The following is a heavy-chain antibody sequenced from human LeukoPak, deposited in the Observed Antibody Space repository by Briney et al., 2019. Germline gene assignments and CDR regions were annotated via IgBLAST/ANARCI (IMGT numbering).Heavy chain of an antibody. CDR1: GGSISSHY. CDR2: IYYSGTT. D-gene: IGHD6-13*01. CDR3: ARGVYIAAAQYGY. J-gene: IGHJ4*02. Sequence: SETLSLTCTVSGGSISSHYWSWIRQPPGKGPEWIGYIYYSGTTNYNPSLKSRVTISVDTSKNQFSPRLSSVTAADTAVYYCARGVYIAAAQYGYWGQGTLVTVSS. V-gene: IGHV4-59*11.